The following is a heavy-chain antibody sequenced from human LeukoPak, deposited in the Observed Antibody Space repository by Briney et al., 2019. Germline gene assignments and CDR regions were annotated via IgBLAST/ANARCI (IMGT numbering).Heavy chain of an antibody. CDR1: GFAVRNNH. Sequence: PGGSLKLSCEVFGFAVRNNHMTWVRQAPGKGLEWVSGISWNSGRIGYADSVKGRFTISRDNAKNSLYLQMNSLRPEDTALYYCAKDMGAGYSYVDYWGQGTLVTVSS. V-gene: IGHV3-9*01. D-gene: IGHD5-18*01. CDR3: AKDMGAGYSYVDY. J-gene: IGHJ4*02. CDR2: ISWNSGRI.